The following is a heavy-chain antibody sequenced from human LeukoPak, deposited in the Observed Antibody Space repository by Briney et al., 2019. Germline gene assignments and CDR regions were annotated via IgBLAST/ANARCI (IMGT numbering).Heavy chain of an antibody. V-gene: IGHV4-39*01. Sequence: SETLSLTCTVSGGSISSSSYYWGWIRQPPGKGLEWIGSIYYSGSTYYNPSLKSRVTISVDTSKNQFSLKLSSVTAADTAVYYCARRGGRGYSPLANWFDPWGQGTLVTVSS. CDR1: GGSISSSSYY. CDR2: IYYSGST. J-gene: IGHJ5*02. CDR3: ARRGGRGYSPLANWFDP. D-gene: IGHD2-15*01.